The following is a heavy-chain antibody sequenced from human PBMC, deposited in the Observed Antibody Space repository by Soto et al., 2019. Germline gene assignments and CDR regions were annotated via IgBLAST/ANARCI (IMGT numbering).Heavy chain of an antibody. CDR3: ARGRTKSMVRGVIITPIFDF. V-gene: IGHV3-23*01. J-gene: IGHJ4*02. Sequence: EVQLLESGGGLVQPGGSLRLSCAASGFTFSSYAMSWVRQAPGKGLEWVSGISSSGGSTYYADSVKGRFTISRDNSKSTLYLQRNTLRAEDTAVYYCARGRTKSMVRGVIITPIFDFWGQGTLVTVSS. D-gene: IGHD3-10*01. CDR2: ISSSGGST. CDR1: GFTFSSYA.